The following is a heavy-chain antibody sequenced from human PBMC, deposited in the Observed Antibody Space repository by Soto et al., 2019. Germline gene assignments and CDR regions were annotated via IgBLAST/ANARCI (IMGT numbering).Heavy chain of an antibody. D-gene: IGHD3-22*01. V-gene: IGHV3-15*01. J-gene: IGHJ5*02. CDR2: IKSKTDGGTT. CDR1: VFPFIYAW. CDR3: TTDFGYYDT. Sequence: AVRPSFAASVFPFIYAWLSWVRQAPGRGLEWVGRIKSKTDGGTTDYAAPVKGRFTISRDDSKNTLYLQMNSLKTEDTAVYYCTTDFGYYDTWGQGTLVTVSS.